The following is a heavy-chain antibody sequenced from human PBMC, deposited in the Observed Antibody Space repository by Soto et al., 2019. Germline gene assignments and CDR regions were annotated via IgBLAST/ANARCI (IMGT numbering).Heavy chain of an antibody. D-gene: IGHD6-13*01. CDR2: ISGSGGST. V-gene: IGHV3-23*01. CDR1: GFTFSSYA. CDR3: AKDRIMYSSSWYRRDYFDY. Sequence: GGSLRLSCAASGFTFSSYAMSWVRQAPGKGLEWVSAISGSGGSTYYADSVKGRFTISRDNSKNTLYLQMNSLRAEDTAVYYCAKDRIMYSSSWYRRDYFDYWGQGTLVTVSS. J-gene: IGHJ4*02.